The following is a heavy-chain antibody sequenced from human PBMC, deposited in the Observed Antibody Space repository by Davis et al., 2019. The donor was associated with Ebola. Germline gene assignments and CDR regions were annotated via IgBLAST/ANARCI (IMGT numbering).Heavy chain of an antibody. J-gene: IGHJ6*02. V-gene: IGHV1-69*06. CDR2: IIPIFGTA. Sequence: AASVKVSCKASGGTFSSYAISWVRQAPGQGLEWMGGIIPIFGTANYAQKFQGRVTITADKSTSTAYMELSSLRSEDTAVYYCASGVLRFLEWLLYSGMDVWGQGTTVTVSS. CDR3: ASGVLRFLEWLLYSGMDV. D-gene: IGHD3-3*01. CDR1: GGTFSSYA.